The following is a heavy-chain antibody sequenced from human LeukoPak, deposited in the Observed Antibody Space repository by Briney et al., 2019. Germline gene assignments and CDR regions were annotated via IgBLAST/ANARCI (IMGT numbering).Heavy chain of an antibody. V-gene: IGHV1-2*02. J-gene: IGHJ5*02. CDR3: ARAVAKQWLVPGYWFDP. CDR2: INPNSGGT. CDR1: GYTFTGYY. D-gene: IGHD6-19*01. Sequence: GASVKVSCKASGYTFTGYYMHWVRQAPGQGLEWMGWINPNSGGTNYAQKFQGRVTMTRDTSISTAYMELSRLRSDDTAVYHCARAVAKQWLVPGYWFDPWGQGTLVTVSS.